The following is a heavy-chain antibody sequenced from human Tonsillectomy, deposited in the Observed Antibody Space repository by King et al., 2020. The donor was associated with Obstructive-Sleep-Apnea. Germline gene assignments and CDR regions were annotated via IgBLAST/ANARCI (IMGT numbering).Heavy chain of an antibody. CDR3: AKDPLWEVPHWFDP. CDR1: GFTFSNYA. CDR2: ISGSGGST. Sequence: VQLVESGGGLLQPGGSLRLSFAASGFTFSNYAMSWVRQAPGKGLEWVSSISGSGGSTYYAGSVKGRFTISRDNSRNTLHLQMNSLRVEDSAVYYCAKDPLWEVPHWFDPWGQGTLVTVSS. V-gene: IGHV3-23*04. D-gene: IGHD1-26*01. J-gene: IGHJ5*02.